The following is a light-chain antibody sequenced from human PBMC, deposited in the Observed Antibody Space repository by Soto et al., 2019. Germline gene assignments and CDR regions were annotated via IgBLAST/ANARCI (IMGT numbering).Light chain of an antibody. CDR3: QQYNNWPET. CDR1: QSVSSN. V-gene: IGKV3-15*01. Sequence: EIVMTQSPATLSVSPGERATLSCRASQSVSSNLAWYQQKPGQAPRLLIYGASTRATGIPARFGGSGSGTKFTLTISSLQSEDFAVYYCQQYNNWPETFGQGTKV. CDR2: GAS. J-gene: IGKJ1*01.